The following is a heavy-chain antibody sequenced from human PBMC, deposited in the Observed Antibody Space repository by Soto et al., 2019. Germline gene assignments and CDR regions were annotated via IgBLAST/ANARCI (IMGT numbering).Heavy chain of an antibody. CDR2: INHSGST. V-gene: IGHV4-34*01. D-gene: IGHD3-3*01. CDR3: ARGLRFLEWLSYMDV. J-gene: IGHJ6*03. CDR1: GGSFSGYY. Sequence: PSETLSLTCAVYGGSFSGYYWSWIRQPPGKGLEWIGEINHSGSTNYNPSLKSRVTISVDTSKNQFSPKLSSVTAADTAVYYCARGLRFLEWLSYMDVWGKGTTVTVSS.